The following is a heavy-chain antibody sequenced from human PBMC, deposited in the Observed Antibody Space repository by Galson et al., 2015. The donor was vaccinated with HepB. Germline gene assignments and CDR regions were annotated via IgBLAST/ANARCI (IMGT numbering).Heavy chain of an antibody. J-gene: IGHJ4*02. CDR3: ARLRDLSGYSSL. CDR1: GFTFSGSA. V-gene: IGHV3-73*01. Sequence: SLRISCAAYGFTFSGSAIHWVRQASGKGLERVARIRSNASSHATAYTESLKGRFTISRDDSKNTAYLHMNSLKTEDAAVYYCARLRDLSGYSSLWGQGTLVTVSS. CDR2: IRSNASSHAT. D-gene: IGHD6-19*01.